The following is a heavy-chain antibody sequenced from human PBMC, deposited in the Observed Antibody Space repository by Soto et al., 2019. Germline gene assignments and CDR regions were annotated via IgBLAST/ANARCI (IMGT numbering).Heavy chain of an antibody. D-gene: IGHD4-17*01. CDR3: ARWAGSEDYGGKGLQH. V-gene: IGHV1-69*12. CDR1: GGTFSSYA. Sequence: QVQLVQSGAEVKKPGSSVKVSCKASGGTFSSYAISWVRQAPGQGLEWMGGIIPIFGTANYAQKFQGRVTITADESPSTAYMELSSLRSEDTAVYYCARWAGSEDYGGKGLQHWGQGTLVTVSS. CDR2: IIPIFGTA. J-gene: IGHJ1*01.